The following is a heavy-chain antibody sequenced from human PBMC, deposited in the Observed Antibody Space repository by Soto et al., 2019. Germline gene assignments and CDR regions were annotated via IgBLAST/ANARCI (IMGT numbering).Heavy chain of an antibody. D-gene: IGHD3-10*01. CDR2: INPIVSMS. J-gene: IGHJ4*02. V-gene: IGHV1-69*02. CDR3: AASYGSGYRAFDY. CDR1: GDTFSFYT. Sequence: QVQLVQSGTEVKKPGSSVKVSCKASGDTFSFYTINWVRQAPGLGLEWVGRINPIVSMSNYVQKFQGRVSMTADKSTSTAYMELRSLRSDDTAMYFCAASYGSGYRAFDYWGQGALVIVSS.